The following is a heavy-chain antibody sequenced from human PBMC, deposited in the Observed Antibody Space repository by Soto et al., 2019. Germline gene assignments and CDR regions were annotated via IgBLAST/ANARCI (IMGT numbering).Heavy chain of an antibody. CDR2: IIPIFGTA. CDR3: ARVGGCYDGWISTGYGMYF. Sequence: SVKVSCKASGGTFSSYAISWVRQAPGQGLEWMGGIIPIFGTANYAQKFQGRVTITADESTSTAYMELSSLRSEDTAVYYCARVGGCYDGWISTGYGMYFWGQGSTVTVAA. V-gene: IGHV1-69*13. CDR1: GGTFSSYA. J-gene: IGHJ6*01. D-gene: IGHD2-21*01.